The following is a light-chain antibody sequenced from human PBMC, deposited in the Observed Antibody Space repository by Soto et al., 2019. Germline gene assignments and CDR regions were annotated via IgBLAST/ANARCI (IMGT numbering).Light chain of an antibody. Sequence: QSALTQPASVSGSPGQSITISCTGTSSVFGSYNYVSWYQQHPGKAPKLMIYDVSNRPSGVSDRFSGSKSGNTASLTISGLQAEDEADYYCSSYTSRSSHVVFGGGTKLTVL. J-gene: IGLJ2*01. CDR2: DVS. V-gene: IGLV2-14*01. CDR1: SSVFGSYNY. CDR3: SSYTSRSSHVV.